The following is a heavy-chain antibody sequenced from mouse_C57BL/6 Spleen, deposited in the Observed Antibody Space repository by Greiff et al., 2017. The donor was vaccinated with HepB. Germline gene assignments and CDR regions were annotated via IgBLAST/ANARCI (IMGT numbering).Heavy chain of an antibody. V-gene: IGHV3-6*01. D-gene: IGHD1-1*01. CDR1: GYSITSGYY. Sequence: VHLVESGPGLVKPSQSLSLTCSVTGYSITSGYYWNWIRQFPGNKLEWMGYISYDGSNNYNPSLKNRISITRDTSKNQFFLKLNSVTTEDTATYYCARDYGSSSYAMDYWGQGTSVTVSS. CDR3: ARDYGSSSYAMDY. CDR2: ISYDGSN. J-gene: IGHJ4*01.